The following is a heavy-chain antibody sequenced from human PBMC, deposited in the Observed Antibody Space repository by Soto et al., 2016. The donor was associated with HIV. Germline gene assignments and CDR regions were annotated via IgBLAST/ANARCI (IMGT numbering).Heavy chain of an antibody. CDR2: IYSGGST. CDR1: GFTVSSNS. J-gene: IGHJ6*02. D-gene: IGHD3-10*01. Sequence: EVQLVESGGGLVQPGGSLRLSCAASGFTVSSNSMSWVRQAPGKGLEWVSVIYSGGSTYHADSVKGRFTISRDNSKNTLYLQMNSLXKVEDTAVYYCARSYEGVSSGSLFSKQPYYGMDVWGQGTTVTVSS. V-gene: IGHV3-66*01. CDR3: ARSYEGVSSGSLFSKQPYYGMDV.